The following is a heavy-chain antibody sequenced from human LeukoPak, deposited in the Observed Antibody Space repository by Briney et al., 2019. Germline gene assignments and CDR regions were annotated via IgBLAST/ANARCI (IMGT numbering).Heavy chain of an antibody. CDR2: ISSSSSYI. CDR1: GFTFSSYS. CDR3: AREWIAAAGGFDY. V-gene: IGHV3-21*01. D-gene: IGHD6-13*01. Sequence: GSLLLSCAASGFTFSSYSMNWVRQAPGKGLEWVSSISSSSSYIYYADSVKGRFTISRDNAKNSLYLQMNSLRAEDTAVYYCAREWIAAAGGFDYWDQGTLVTVSS. J-gene: IGHJ4*02.